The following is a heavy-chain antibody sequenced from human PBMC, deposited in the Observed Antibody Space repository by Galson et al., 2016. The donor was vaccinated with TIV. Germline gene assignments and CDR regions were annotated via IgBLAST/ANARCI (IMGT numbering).Heavy chain of an antibody. V-gene: IGHV6-1*01. CDR1: GDSVSSNSGA. Sequence: CAISGDSVSSNSGAWNWLTQSPSRGLEWLGRTYHNSTWFNDSATSVKSRINIISDTYKTQVSLKINSVTLEDPAVYYCARFTWDLRALASWGQGTMVTISS. CDR2: TYHNSTWFN. J-gene: IGHJ3*01. D-gene: IGHD3-3*02. CDR3: ARFTWDLRALAS.